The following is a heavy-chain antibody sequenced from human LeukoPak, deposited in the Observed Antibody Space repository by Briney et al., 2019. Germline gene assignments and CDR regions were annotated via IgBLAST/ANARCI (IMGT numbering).Heavy chain of an antibody. D-gene: IGHD4/OR15-4a*01. J-gene: IGHJ4*02. Sequence: GGSLRLSCAASGFTFSSDAMRWVRQAPGKGLEWVSAISSSGGSTYYADSVRGRFIISRDNSKNTLYLQMNSLRAEDTAVYYCARRAGAYSHPYDYWGQGTLVTVSS. CDR3: ARRAGAYSHPYDY. CDR2: ISSSGGST. CDR1: GFTFSSDA. V-gene: IGHV3-23*01.